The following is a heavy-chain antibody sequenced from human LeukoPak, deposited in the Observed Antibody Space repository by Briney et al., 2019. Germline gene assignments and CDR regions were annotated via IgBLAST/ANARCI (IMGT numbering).Heavy chain of an antibody. CDR1: GFTVSSNY. CDR2: IYSGGST. Sequence: PGGSLSPSCAASGFTVSSNYISWVRQAPGKGLEWVSVIYSGGSTYYADSVKGRFTISRDNSKNTLYLQMNSLRAEDTAVYYCATNVYYYDSSGYFDYWGQGTLVTVSS. V-gene: IGHV3-53*01. J-gene: IGHJ4*02. D-gene: IGHD3-22*01. CDR3: ATNVYYYDSSGYFDY.